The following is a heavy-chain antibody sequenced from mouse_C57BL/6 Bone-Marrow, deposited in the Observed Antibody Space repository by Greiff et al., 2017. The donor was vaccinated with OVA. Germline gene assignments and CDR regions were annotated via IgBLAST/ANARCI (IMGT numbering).Heavy chain of an antibody. V-gene: IGHV5-9-1*02. CDR1: GFTFSSYA. CDR2: ISSGGDYI. J-gene: IGHJ2*01. CDR3: TRDDDYDVRRGFDY. Sequence: EVQLQESGEGLVKPGGSLKLSCAASGFTFSSYAMSWVRQTPEKRLEWVAYISSGGDYIYYADTVQGRFTISRDNARNTLYLQMSSLKSEDTAMYYCTRDDDYDVRRGFDYWGQGTTLTVSA. D-gene: IGHD2-4*01.